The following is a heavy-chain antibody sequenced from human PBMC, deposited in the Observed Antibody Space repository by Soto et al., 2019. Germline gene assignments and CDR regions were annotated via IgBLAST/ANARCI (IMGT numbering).Heavy chain of an antibody. J-gene: IGHJ6*02. D-gene: IGHD2-8*01. CDR3: ARALGYCINGVCFGSGYYYYGLDV. CDR2: ISYSGNT. CDR1: CYSFSSSSFF. Sequence: ASGALSLTCSFLCYSFSSSSFFWGWVRPPPGEGLGWVGIISYSGNTYQNASLRTRVTISVDRTKKQFSLKLSSVTAADTAVYYCARALGYCINGVCFGSGYYYYGLDVWGQGTTVTVSS. V-gene: IGHV4-39*01.